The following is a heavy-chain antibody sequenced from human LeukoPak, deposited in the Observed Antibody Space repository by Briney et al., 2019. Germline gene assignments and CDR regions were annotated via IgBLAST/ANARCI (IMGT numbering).Heavy chain of an antibody. CDR3: ARRFDI. Sequence: GGSLRLSCAASGFTFSSFEMNWVRRAPGKGLEWVSYISSSGSTIDFADSVKGRFTISRDNTKNSLLLQMNSLRVEDTAVYYCARRFDIWGQGTTVTVSS. V-gene: IGHV3-48*03. CDR1: GFTFSSFE. J-gene: IGHJ3*02. CDR2: ISSSGSTI.